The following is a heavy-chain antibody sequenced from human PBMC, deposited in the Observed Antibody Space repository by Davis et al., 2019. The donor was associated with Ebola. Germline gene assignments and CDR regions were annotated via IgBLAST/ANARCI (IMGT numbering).Heavy chain of an antibody. CDR2: IVSNFHGEVA. D-gene: IGHD3-3*01. CDR3: STWDHDFT. J-gene: IGHJ4*02. Sequence: GESLKISCATSGFVFTNAWMKWVRQAPGKGLECVGRIVSNFHGEVADYAASVRGRFIISRDDSQNTMYLQMNNVQTEDTAIYYCSTWDHDFTWGQGSLVTVSS. V-gene: IGHV3-15*04. CDR1: GFVFTNAW.